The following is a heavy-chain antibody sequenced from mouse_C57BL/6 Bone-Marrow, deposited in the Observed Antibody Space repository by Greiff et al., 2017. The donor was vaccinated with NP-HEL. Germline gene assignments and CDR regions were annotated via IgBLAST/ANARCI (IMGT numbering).Heavy chain of an antibody. J-gene: IGHJ1*03. V-gene: IGHV1-19*01. Sequence: VQLQQSGPVLVKPGASVKMSCKASGYTFTDYYMNWVKQSHGKSLEWIGVINPYNGGTSYNQKFKGKATLTVDKSSSTAYMELNSLTSEDSAVYYCARRGYYGSRDWYFDVWGTGTTVTVSS. CDR3: ARRGYYGSRDWYFDV. CDR2: INPYNGGT. D-gene: IGHD1-1*01. CDR1: GYTFTDYY.